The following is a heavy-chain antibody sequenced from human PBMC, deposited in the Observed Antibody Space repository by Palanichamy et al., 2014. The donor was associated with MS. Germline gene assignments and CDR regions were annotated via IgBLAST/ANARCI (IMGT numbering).Heavy chain of an antibody. CDR1: GFTFSNYD. V-gene: IGHV3-23*01. CDR2: INGRGGST. J-gene: IGHJ3*02. D-gene: IGHD6-19*01. CDR3: AKDRRSSGWFDSFDI. Sequence: EVQLLESGEGLVQPGGSLRLSCAASGFTFSNYDMSWVRQAPGKGLEWVSDINGRGGSTYYADSVKGRFSISRDNSKNTLYLQMNSLRAEDTAIYYCAKDRRSSGWFDSFDIWGQGTMVTVSS.